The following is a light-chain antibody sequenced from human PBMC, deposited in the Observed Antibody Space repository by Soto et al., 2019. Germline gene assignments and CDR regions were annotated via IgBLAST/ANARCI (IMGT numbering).Light chain of an antibody. J-gene: IGLJ1*01. Sequence: QSVLTQPASVSGSPGQSITISCTGTSSYFGTYNLVSWYQHHPGKAPKLLIYEATKRPPGVSDRFSGSKSGYTASLTISGLQAEDGADYYCRSYAGSSNFVFENGTKVT. CDR1: SSYFGTYNL. V-gene: IGLV2-23*01. CDR2: EAT. CDR3: RSYAGSSNFV.